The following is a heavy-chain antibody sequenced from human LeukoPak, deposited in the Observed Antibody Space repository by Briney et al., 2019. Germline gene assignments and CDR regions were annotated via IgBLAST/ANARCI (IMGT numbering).Heavy chain of an antibody. CDR1: GGTFSSYA. V-gene: IGHV1-69*05. D-gene: IGHD4-17*01. CDR2: IIPIFGTA. CDR3: ARDKLYGDYNFDY. Sequence: SVKVSCKASGGTFSSYAISWVRQAPGQGLEWMGGIIPIFGTANYAQKFQGRVTITTDESTSTAYMELSSLRAEDTAVYYCARDKLYGDYNFDYWGQGTLVTVSS. J-gene: IGHJ4*02.